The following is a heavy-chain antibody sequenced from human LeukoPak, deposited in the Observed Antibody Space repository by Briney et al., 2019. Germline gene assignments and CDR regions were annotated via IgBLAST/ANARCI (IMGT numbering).Heavy chain of an antibody. Sequence: GGSLRLSCAASGFTFNTYALSWVRQAPGKGLEWVSAISGSGGSTYYADSVKGRFTISRDNSKNTLYLQIHSLRAEDTAVYYCAKGKGSSSSSIDWWGQGTLVTVSS. V-gene: IGHV3-23*01. CDR1: GFTFNTYA. CDR3: AKGKGSSSSSIDW. D-gene: IGHD2-15*01. CDR2: ISGSGGST. J-gene: IGHJ4*02.